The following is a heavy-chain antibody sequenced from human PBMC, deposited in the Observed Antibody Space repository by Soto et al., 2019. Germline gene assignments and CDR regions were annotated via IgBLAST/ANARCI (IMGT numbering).Heavy chain of an antibody. D-gene: IGHD3-9*01. CDR3: ARVYYDILTGFYIWYFDL. CDR1: GFTFSTYS. J-gene: IGHJ2*01. CDR2: ISTGSSTI. Sequence: EVQLVESGGGLVQPGGSLRLSCEASGFTFSTYSMNWVRQAPGKGLEWLSYISTGSSTIYYADSVKGRFTVSRDNAKNSLYLQMNSLRDEDTAVYYCARVYYDILTGFYIWYFDLWGRGALDTVSS. V-gene: IGHV3-48*02.